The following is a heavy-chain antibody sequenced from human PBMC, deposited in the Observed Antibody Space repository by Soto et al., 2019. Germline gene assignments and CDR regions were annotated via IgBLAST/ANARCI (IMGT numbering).Heavy chain of an antibody. Sequence: GGSLRLSCAASGFTFSSYWMSWVRQAPGKGLEWVANIKQDGSEKYYVDSVKGRFTISRDNAKNSLYLQMDTLRAEDTAVYYCAKNGDFDYDAFDVWGQGTVVTVS. D-gene: IGHD3-16*01. CDR1: GFTFSSYW. V-gene: IGHV3-7*03. J-gene: IGHJ3*01. CDR3: AKNGDFDYDAFDV. CDR2: IKQDGSEK.